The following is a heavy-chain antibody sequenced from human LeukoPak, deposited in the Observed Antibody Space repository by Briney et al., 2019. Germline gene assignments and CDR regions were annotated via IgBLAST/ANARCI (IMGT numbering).Heavy chain of an antibody. Sequence: GGSLRLSCTASGFNSSNYWMNWVRQPPGKGLEWVANLKQDGSDKNFLASVKGRFIVFRDNAKNSFYLQMNNLRAEDTAVYYCARGSESWFGVREAFDIWGLGTLVAVSS. CDR2: LKQDGSDK. CDR1: GFNSSNYW. CDR3: ARGSESWFGVREAFDI. J-gene: IGHJ3*02. V-gene: IGHV3-7*01. D-gene: IGHD3-10*01.